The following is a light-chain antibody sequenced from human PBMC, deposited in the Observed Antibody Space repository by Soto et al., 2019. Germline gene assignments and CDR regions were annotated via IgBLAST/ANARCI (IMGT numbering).Light chain of an antibody. Sequence: DVVMTQTPLSLSVAPGQPASISCKSSRSLLHITGETFLFWYLQKPGQSPQLLIYEVSTRVSGVPDRFSGSGSGTDFTLEIIRVETDDVGIYYCMQSTQLPPTFGQGTRLEIK. V-gene: IGKV2D-29*02. J-gene: IGKJ5*01. CDR2: EVS. CDR1: RSLLHITGETF. CDR3: MQSTQLPPT.